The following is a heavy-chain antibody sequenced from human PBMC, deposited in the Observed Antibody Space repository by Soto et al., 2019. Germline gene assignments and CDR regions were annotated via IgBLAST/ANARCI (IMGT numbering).Heavy chain of an antibody. J-gene: IGHJ6*02. CDR2: ISFDVKNT. Sequence: QVKLVASGGGVVQPGKSLRLSCEASGFSFETYAFHWVRQAPGKGLEWVAVISFDVKNTYYADSVKGRFTFSRDNSKNSLSLKMNRLRPEDTAVYFCARDPFYCTDVNCFRGYYGMDVWGQGTTVTVSS. CDR1: GFSFETYA. D-gene: IGHD2-8*01. V-gene: IGHV3-30*04. CDR3: ARDPFYCTDVNCFRGYYGMDV.